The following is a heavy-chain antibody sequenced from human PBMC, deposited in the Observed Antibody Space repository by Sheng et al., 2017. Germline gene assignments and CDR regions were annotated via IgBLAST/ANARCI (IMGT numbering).Heavy chain of an antibody. CDR1: GFTFSSYE. J-gene: IGHJ4*02. CDR2: ISSSGSTI. Sequence: EVQLVESGGGLVQPGGSLRLSCAASGFTFSSYEMNWVRQAPGKGLEWVSYISSSGSTIYYADSVKGRFTISRDNAKNSLYLQMNSLRAEDTAVYYCARGDLGYCSGGSCYDYWGQGTLVTVSS. V-gene: IGHV3-48*03. D-gene: IGHD2-15*01. CDR3: ARGDLGYCSGGSCYDY.